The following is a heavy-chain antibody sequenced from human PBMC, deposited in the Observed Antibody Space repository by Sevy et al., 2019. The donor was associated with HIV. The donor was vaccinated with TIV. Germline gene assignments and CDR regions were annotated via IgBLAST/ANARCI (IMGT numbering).Heavy chain of an antibody. V-gene: IGHV1-69*13. CDR2: IIPIFGTA. Sequence: ASVKVSCKASGGTFSSYAISWVRQAPGQGLEWMGGIIPIFGTANYAQKFQGRVTITADESTSTAYMELSSLRSEDTAVYYCARDGRTGFYYYDSSGYYYPKAFDIWGQGTMVTVSS. J-gene: IGHJ3*02. CDR3: ARDGRTGFYYYDSSGYYYPKAFDI. CDR1: GGTFSSYA. D-gene: IGHD3-22*01.